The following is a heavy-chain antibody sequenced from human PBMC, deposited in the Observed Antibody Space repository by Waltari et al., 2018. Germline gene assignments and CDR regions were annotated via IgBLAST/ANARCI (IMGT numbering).Heavy chain of an antibody. CDR1: GGPFSSYA. V-gene: IGHV1-69*05. Sequence: QVQLVQSGAEVKKPGSSVKVSCKASGGPFSSYAISWVRQAPGQGLEWMGGISPICGTANYAEKYQGRDTSTTDESTSTAYMELSSLRSEDTAVYYCARDRTFSLPAPDNDAFDIWGQGTMVTVSS. J-gene: IGHJ3*02. D-gene: IGHD3-16*01. CDR2: ISPICGTA. CDR3: ARDRTFSLPAPDNDAFDI.